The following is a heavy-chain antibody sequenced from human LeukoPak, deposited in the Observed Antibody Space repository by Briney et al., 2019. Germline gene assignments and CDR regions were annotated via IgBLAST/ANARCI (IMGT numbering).Heavy chain of an antibody. CDR1: GFTFSSYA. CDR3: AKDRVADYYDSSGYPLDY. D-gene: IGHD3-22*01. J-gene: IGHJ4*02. CDR2: ISGSGGST. V-gene: IGHV3-23*01. Sequence: GGSLRLSCAASGFTFSSYAMSWVRQAPGRGLEWVSAISGSGGSTYYADSVKGRFTISRDNSKNTAYLQLNSLRAEDTAVYYCAKDRVADYYDSSGYPLDYWGQGTLVTVSS.